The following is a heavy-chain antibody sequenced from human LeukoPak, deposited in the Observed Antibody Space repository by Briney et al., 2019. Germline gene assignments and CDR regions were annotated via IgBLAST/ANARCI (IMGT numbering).Heavy chain of an antibody. CDR3: ARDSRSGWGNWFDP. J-gene: IGHJ5*02. Sequence: SETLSLTCAVDGGSFSGYYWSWLRQPPGKGLEWGGEINHSGSTNYNPSLKSRVTISVDTSKNQFSLKLSSVTAADTAVYYCARDSRSGWGNWFDPWGQGTLVTVSS. D-gene: IGHD6-19*01. CDR1: GGSFSGYY. CDR2: INHSGST. V-gene: IGHV4-34*01.